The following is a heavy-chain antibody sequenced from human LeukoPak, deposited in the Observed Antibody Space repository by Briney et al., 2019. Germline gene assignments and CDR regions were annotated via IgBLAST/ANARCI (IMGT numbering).Heavy chain of an antibody. Sequence: SETLSLTCTVSGGSISSYYWSWLRQPPGKGLEWIGFIYYSGSTHYKSSLKGRVTISVDTSRNQFSLRLSSVTAADTAVYYCARHSGSSPHYFDYWGQGTLVTVSS. CDR3: ARHSGSSPHYFDY. D-gene: IGHD1-26*01. CDR2: IYYSGST. J-gene: IGHJ4*02. CDR1: GGSISSYY. V-gene: IGHV4-59*08.